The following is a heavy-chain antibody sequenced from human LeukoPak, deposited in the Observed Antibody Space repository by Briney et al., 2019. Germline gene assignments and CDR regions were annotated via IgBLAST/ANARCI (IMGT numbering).Heavy chain of an antibody. CDR3: ARDEGHSTNWGLFDF. J-gene: IGHJ4*02. D-gene: IGHD6-13*01. CDR1: GFRFSDYA. V-gene: IGHV3-30-3*01. Sequence: GGSLRLSCAASGFRFSDYAVHWLRQAPGKGLEWVAIISHNGGVTDHTDSVKGRLSVSRDNSDYFLYLQMDNLRLDDTAVYYCARDEGHSTNWGLFDFWGQGSLVTVS. CDR2: ISHNGGVT.